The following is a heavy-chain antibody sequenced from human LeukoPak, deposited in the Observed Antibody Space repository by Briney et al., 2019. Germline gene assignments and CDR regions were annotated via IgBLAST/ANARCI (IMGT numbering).Heavy chain of an antibody. J-gene: IGHJ5*01. CDR2: VFYSGGT. CDR1: GDYMNSFTYF. D-gene: IGHD5-18*01. Sequence: SETLSLTCTVSGDYMNSFTYFWTWIRQHPGKGLEWIGYVFYSGGTYLNPSLKRRLTMSSDTPNNQFSLHLTSVTAADTAVYYCARGGRGYSYGLDSWGQGIPVTVSS. V-gene: IGHV4-31*03. CDR3: ARGGRGYSYGLDS.